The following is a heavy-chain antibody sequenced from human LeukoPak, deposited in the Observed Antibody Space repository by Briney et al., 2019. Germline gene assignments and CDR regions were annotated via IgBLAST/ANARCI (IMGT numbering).Heavy chain of an antibody. CDR1: GFTFSSYA. CDR2: ISGSGGST. V-gene: IGHV3-23*01. CDR3: AKDEYYDFWSGSNWFDP. J-gene: IGHJ5*02. D-gene: IGHD3-3*01. Sequence: GGSLRLSCAASGFTFSSYAMSWVRQAPGKGLEWVSAISGSGGSTYYADSVKGRFTISRDNSKNTLYLQMNSLRAEDTAVNYCAKDEYYDFWSGSNWFDPWGQGTLVTVSS.